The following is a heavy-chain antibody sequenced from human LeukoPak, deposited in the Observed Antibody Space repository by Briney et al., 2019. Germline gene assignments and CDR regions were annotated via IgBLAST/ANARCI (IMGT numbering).Heavy chain of an antibody. V-gene: IGHV3-23*01. J-gene: IGHJ4*02. CDR2: ITGRGTST. D-gene: IGHD3-9*01. Sequence: GASLRLSCVASGFTFSNYAMSWVRRAPGRRLEWVSAITGRGTSTYYADSLKVRFSISRDNSKNTMFLEMNSLRHEDTAISYCVTWGDYDVLTGYYVPDYWGQGTLVTVSS. CDR1: GFTFSNYA. CDR3: VTWGDYDVLTGYYVPDY.